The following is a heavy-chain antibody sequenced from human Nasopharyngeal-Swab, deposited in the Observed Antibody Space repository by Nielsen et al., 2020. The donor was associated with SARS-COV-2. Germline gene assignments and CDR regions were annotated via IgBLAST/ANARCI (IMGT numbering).Heavy chain of an antibody. D-gene: IGHD6-19*01. CDR2: IYYDGVT. V-gene: IGHV4-30-4*01. CDR3: ARVGWDYWYFDL. Sequence: SETLSLTFSVSGDSISSGDHYWSWVRQPPGRGLEWIGYIYYDGVTYYNPSLKSRVSISVDTSKNQFSLKLNSVTAADTAVYQCARVGWDYWYFDLWGRGTLVSVSS. J-gene: IGHJ2*01. CDR1: GDSISSGDHY.